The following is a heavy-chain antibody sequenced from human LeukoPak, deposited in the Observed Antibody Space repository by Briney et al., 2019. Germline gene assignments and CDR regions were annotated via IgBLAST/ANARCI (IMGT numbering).Heavy chain of an antibody. Sequence: GSLRLSCAVSGITLSNYGMSWVRQAPGKALVWVAGISDSGGSTNYADSVKGRFTISRDNPKNTLYLQMNSLRAEDTAVYFCAKRGVVIRVILVGFHKEAYYFDSWGQGALVTVSS. D-gene: IGHD3-22*01. J-gene: IGHJ4*02. CDR3: AKRGVVIRVILVGFHKEAYYFDS. CDR1: GITLSNYG. CDR2: ISDSGGST. V-gene: IGHV3-23*01.